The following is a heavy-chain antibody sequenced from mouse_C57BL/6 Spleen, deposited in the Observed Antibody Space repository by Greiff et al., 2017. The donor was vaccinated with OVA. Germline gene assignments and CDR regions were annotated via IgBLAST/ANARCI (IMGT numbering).Heavy chain of an antibody. CDR1: GFTFSSYG. Sequence: EVKVVESGGDLVKPGGSLKLSCAASGFTFSSYGMSWVRQTPDKRLEWVATISSGGSYTYYPDSVKGRFTISRDNAKNTLYLQMSSLKSEDTAMYYCARQRDGYDVWGTGTTVTVSS. CDR2: ISSGGSYT. CDR3: ARQRDGYDV. V-gene: IGHV5-6*01. J-gene: IGHJ1*03. D-gene: IGHD2-3*01.